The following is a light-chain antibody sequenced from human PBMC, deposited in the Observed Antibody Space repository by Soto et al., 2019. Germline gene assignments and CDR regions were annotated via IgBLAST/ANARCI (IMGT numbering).Light chain of an antibody. Sequence: EIALTQSPATLSLSPGERGTLSCRASQSVHNYLAWYQQKPGLAPRLLIYDASKRATGIPARFSGSGSGTDFTLSISSLEPEVFAVYYCQQRDNGVTFGPGTKVDFK. CDR3: QQRDNGVT. V-gene: IGKV3-11*01. CDR1: QSVHNY. CDR2: DAS. J-gene: IGKJ3*01.